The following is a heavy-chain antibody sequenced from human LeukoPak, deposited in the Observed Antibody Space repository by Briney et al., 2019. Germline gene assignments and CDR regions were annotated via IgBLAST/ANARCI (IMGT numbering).Heavy chain of an antibody. CDR1: GYSFTSYW. CDR2: IYPGDSDT. D-gene: IGHD3-22*01. V-gene: IGHV5-51*01. Sequence: GESLKISCKGSGYSFTSYWIGWVRQMPGKGLEWMGIIYPGDSDTRYSPSFQGQVTISADKSISTAYLQWSSLKASDTAMYYCARVTHYYDSSGYYLMGYFDNWGQGTLVTVSS. J-gene: IGHJ4*02. CDR3: ARVTHYYDSSGYYLMGYFDN.